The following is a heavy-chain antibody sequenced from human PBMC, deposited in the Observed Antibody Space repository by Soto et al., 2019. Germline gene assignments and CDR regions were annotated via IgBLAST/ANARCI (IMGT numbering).Heavy chain of an antibody. CDR2: ISSTTNYI. CDR3: ARESEDLTSNFDY. V-gene: IGHV3-21*01. Sequence: GGSLRLSCAASGFTFTRYSMNWVRQAPGKGLEWVSSISSTTNYIYYADSMKGRFTVSRDNAKNSVYLEMNGLSAEDTAVYYCARESEDLTSNFDYWGQGTLVTVSS. CDR1: GFTFTRYS. J-gene: IGHJ4*02.